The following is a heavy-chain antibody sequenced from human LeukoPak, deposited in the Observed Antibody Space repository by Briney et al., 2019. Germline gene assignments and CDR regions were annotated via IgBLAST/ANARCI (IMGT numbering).Heavy chain of an antibody. Sequence: PGGSLRLSCAASGFTFSSFWMSCVRQAPGKGREWVANIKQDGSEKYYVDSVKGRFTISRDNAKNSLYLQMNSLRAEDTAVYYCARESLYSSGWKVLYYFDYWGQGTLVTVSS. J-gene: IGHJ4*02. D-gene: IGHD6-19*01. CDR1: GFTFSSFW. V-gene: IGHV3-7*01. CDR3: ARESLYSSGWKVLYYFDY. CDR2: IKQDGSEK.